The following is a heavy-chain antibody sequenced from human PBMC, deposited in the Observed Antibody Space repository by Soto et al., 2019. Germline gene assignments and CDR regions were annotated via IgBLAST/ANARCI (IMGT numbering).Heavy chain of an antibody. J-gene: IGHJ3*01. CDR2: IYWDDDR. CDR3: AHTQLTTGANAFDV. Sequence: QITLKESGPTLVKPTQVLTLTCSFSGFSLSTLGAGVGWVRQPPGKALEWLALIYWDDDRQYSPSLKTRLTITKDTSKNQVVLTLTNMDPVDTGTYFCAHTQLTTGANAFDVWGQGTIVTVS. D-gene: IGHD1-1*01. V-gene: IGHV2-5*02. CDR1: GFSLSTLGAG.